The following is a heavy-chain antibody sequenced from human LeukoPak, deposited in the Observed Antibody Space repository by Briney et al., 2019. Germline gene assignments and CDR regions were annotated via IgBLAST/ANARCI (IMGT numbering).Heavy chain of an antibody. CDR3: ARTQRQGYCSGGYCYSDAFDT. D-gene: IGHD2-15*01. J-gene: IGHJ3*02. CDR1: GYTFTNSY. Sequence: ASVKVSCKASGYTFTNSYMHWVRQAPGQGLQWMGIINPSGASTSYAQRFQGRVTMTRDTSTSTVYMELSSLRSEDTAVYYCARTQRQGYCSGGYCYSDAFDTWGQGTMVTVSS. V-gene: IGHV1-46*03. CDR2: INPSGAST.